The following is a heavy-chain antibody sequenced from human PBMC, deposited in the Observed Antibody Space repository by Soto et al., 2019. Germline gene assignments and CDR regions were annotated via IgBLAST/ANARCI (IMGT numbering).Heavy chain of an antibody. V-gene: IGHV4-61*01. D-gene: IGHD6-6*01. CDR1: GGSVSSGSYY. CDR3: ARGSYSSSPWAFDY. Sequence: QVQLQESGPGLVQPSETLSLTCTVSGGSVSSGSYYWSWIRQPPGKGLEWIGYIYYSGSTNYTPSLKSLVTISVDTSKNQFSLKLSSVTAADTAVYYCARGSYSSSPWAFDYWGQGTLVTVSS. J-gene: IGHJ4*02. CDR2: IYYSGST.